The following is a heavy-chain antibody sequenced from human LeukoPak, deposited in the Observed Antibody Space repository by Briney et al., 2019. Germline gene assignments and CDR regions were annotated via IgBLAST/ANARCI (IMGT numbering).Heavy chain of an antibody. CDR1: GFPFSSHG. Sequence: GGSLRLSCAGSGFPFSSHGMNWVRQAPGKGLEWVSGISPGGPTYYADSVKGRFSISRDDSKNTFYLQMINLRAEETAVYYCAKDGAWLRFDDWGQGTLVTVSS. CDR2: ISPGGPT. D-gene: IGHD5-12*01. J-gene: IGHJ4*02. V-gene: IGHV3-23*01. CDR3: AKDGAWLRFDD.